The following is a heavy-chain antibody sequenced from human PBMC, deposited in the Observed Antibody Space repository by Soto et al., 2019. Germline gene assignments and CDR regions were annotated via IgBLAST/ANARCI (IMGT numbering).Heavy chain of an antibody. V-gene: IGHV4-31*03. CDR3: ARDNRITVNPANVPFGMDV. CDR2: AYHTGGA. J-gene: IGHJ6*02. CDR1: GDSISGGGYY. Sequence: QVQLQESGPGLVKPSQTLSLTCTVSGDSISGGGYYWAWIRQRPGKGLEWIGCAYHTGGAHYNPSLQSRSVSSVDKSKNKFSLSLASVTTADTAVYYCARDNRITVNPANVPFGMDVWGQGAAVTVS. D-gene: IGHD4-17*01.